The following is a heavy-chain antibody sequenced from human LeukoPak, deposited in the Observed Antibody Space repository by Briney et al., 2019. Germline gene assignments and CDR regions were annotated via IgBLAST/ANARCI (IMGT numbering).Heavy chain of an antibody. CDR3: AKAPRGTESRLHFDY. J-gene: IGHJ4*02. CDR2: IRYDGSNK. CDR1: GFTFSSYG. V-gene: IGHV3-30*02. Sequence: GGSLRLSCAASGFTFSSYGMHWVRQAPGKGLEWVAFIRYDGSNKYYADSVKGRFTISRDNSKNTLYLQMNSLRAEDTAVYYCAKAPRGTESRLHFDYWGQGTLVTVSS. D-gene: IGHD3-10*01.